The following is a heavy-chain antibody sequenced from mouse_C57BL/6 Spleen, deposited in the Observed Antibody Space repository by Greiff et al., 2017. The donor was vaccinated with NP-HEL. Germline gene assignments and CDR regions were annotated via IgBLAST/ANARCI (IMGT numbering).Heavy chain of an antibody. D-gene: IGHD1-1*01. CDR1: GYSFTGYY. Sequence: VQLKQSGPELVKPGASVKISCKASGYSFTGYYMNWVKQSPEKSLEWIGEINPSTGGTTYNQKFKAKATLTVDKSSSTAYMQLKSLTSEDSAVYYCARHITTVVAGAMDYWGQGTSVTVSS. V-gene: IGHV1-42*01. CDR2: INPSTGGT. CDR3: ARHITTVVAGAMDY. J-gene: IGHJ4*01.